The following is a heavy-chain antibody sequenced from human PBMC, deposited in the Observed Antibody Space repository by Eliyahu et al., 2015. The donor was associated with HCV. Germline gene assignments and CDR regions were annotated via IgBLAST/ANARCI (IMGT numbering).Heavy chain of an antibody. CDR2: IHYXGST. CDR3: ASGGGGIAVTGTGGWFDP. J-gene: IGHJ5*02. Sequence: QVQLQESGPGLVKPSETLSLTCTXSGGSIXTYSWSWIRQPPGKGLEWIGYIHYXGSTNYNPSLKSRVTISVDTSKNQFSLNVTSVTAADTAMYYCASGGGGIAVTGTGGWFDPWGQGTLVTVSS. V-gene: IGHV4-59*01. CDR1: GGSIXTYS. D-gene: IGHD6-19*01.